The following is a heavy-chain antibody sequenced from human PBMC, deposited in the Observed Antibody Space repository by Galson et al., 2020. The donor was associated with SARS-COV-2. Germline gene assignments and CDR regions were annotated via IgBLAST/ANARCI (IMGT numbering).Heavy chain of an antibody. Sequence: GESLKISCKGSGYSFTSYWIGWVRQIPGKGLEWMGIIYPGDSDTRYSPSFQGQVTISADKSNSTAYLQWSSLKASDTAMYYCARPEWELLWAFDIWGQGTMVTVSS. CDR1: GYSFTSYW. V-gene: IGHV5-51*01. CDR3: ARPEWELLWAFDI. J-gene: IGHJ3*02. CDR2: IYPGDSDT. D-gene: IGHD1-26*01.